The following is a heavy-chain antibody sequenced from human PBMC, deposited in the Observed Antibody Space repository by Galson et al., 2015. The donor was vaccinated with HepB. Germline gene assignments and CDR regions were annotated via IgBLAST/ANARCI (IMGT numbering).Heavy chain of an antibody. V-gene: IGHV1-46*01. Sequence: SVKVSCKASGYMFTNDYVHWVRQAPGQGLEWIGRIILNDASTISAQKFQGRVTMTRDMSTSTVYMELSSLRSEDTALYYCARDNGKWAFDYWGQGTLVTVSS. CDR2: IILNDAST. CDR3: ARDNGKWAFDY. CDR1: GYMFTNDY. D-gene: IGHD1-26*01. J-gene: IGHJ4*02.